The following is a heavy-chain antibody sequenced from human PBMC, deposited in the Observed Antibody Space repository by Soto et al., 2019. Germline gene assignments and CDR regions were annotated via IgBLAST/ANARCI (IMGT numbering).Heavy chain of an antibody. D-gene: IGHD3-9*01. Sequence: SVKVSCKASGGTFSSYAISWVRQAPGQGLEWMGGIIPICGTANYAQKFQGRVTMTTDESTSTAFIELISLRSEDTAVFYCAIVFGTYYDVLTGLWGGHFDHWGQGTQVTVSS. CDR1: GGTFSSYA. CDR2: IIPICGTA. CDR3: AIVFGTYYDVLTGLWGGHFDH. J-gene: IGHJ4*02. V-gene: IGHV1-69*05.